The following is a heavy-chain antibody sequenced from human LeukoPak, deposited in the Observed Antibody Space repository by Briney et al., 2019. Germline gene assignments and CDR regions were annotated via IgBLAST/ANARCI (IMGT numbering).Heavy chain of an antibody. V-gene: IGHV3-30*04. Sequence: PGGSLRLSCAASGFTFSSYAMHWVRQAPGKGLEWVAVISYDGSNKYYADSVKGRFTISRDNSKNTLYLQMNSLRAEDTAVYYCARAGFLDYWGQGTLVTVSS. CDR3: ARAGFLDY. CDR2: ISYDGSNK. CDR1: GFTFSSYA. J-gene: IGHJ4*02. D-gene: IGHD2-21*01.